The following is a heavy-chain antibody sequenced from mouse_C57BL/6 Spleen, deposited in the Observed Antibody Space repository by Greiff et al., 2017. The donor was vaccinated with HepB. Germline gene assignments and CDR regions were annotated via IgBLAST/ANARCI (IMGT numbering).Heavy chain of an antibody. CDR3: ASDRFAY. J-gene: IGHJ3*01. Sequence: EVNLVESGGGLVKPGGSLKLSCAASGFTFSSYAMSWVRQTPEKRLEWVATISDGGSYTYYPDNVKGRFTISRDNAKNNLYLQMSHLKSEDTAMYYCASDRFAYWGQGTLVTVSA. V-gene: IGHV5-4*03. CDR1: GFTFSSYA. CDR2: ISDGGSYT.